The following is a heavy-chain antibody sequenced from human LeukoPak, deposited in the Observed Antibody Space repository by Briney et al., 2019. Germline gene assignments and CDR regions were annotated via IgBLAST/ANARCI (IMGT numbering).Heavy chain of an antibody. CDR3: AKDGTTSWFGEAT. Sequence: PGRSLRLSCAASGFTFRDYGMQWVRQAPGKGVEWVALIAAGGSDKDYADSVKGRFTLSRDNSKNTLYLQMNSLRAEGTAVYYCAKDGTTSWFGEATWGQGTLATVSS. V-gene: IGHV3-30*18. CDR2: IAAGGSDK. J-gene: IGHJ5*02. CDR1: GFTFRDYG. D-gene: IGHD3-10*01.